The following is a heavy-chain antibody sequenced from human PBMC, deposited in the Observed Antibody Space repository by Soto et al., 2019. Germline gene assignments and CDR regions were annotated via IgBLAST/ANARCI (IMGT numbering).Heavy chain of an antibody. V-gene: IGHV4-4*02. CDR1: GGSISTSNW. CDR2: VYRTGST. CDR3: AREYCTSVRCYGYCDY. Sequence: SETLSLTCAVSGGSISTSNWWSWVRQPPGKGLEWIGEVYRTGSTTYNPSLESRLTISVDKSKNQFSLKLTSVTAADTAVYYCAREYCTSVRCYGYCDYWGQGTLVTVSS. D-gene: IGHD2-2*01. J-gene: IGHJ4*02.